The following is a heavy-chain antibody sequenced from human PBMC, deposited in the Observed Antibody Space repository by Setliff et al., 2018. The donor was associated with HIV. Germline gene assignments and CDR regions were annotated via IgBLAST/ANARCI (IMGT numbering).Heavy chain of an antibody. CDR3: ARRDSGSYYGRLEY. V-gene: IGHV5-51*01. Sequence: GESLKISCQGSGYSFNSYWIGWVRQMPGKGLEWMGIIFPYDSDTTYSPSFQGQVTISADTSINTAYLHWSSLKASDTAMYYCARRDSGSYYGRLEYWGQGTLVTVSS. CDR1: GYSFNSYW. D-gene: IGHD1-26*01. CDR2: IFPYDSDT. J-gene: IGHJ4*02.